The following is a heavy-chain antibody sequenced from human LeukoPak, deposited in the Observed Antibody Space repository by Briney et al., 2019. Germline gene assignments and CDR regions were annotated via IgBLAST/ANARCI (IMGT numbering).Heavy chain of an antibody. CDR2: ISSSGSSI. V-gene: IGHV3-11*01. CDR1: GFTFSDYY. J-gene: IGHJ5*02. Sequence: GGSLRLSCAASGFTFSDYYLSWIRRAPGKGLEWVSYISSSGSSIYYADSVKGRFTISRDNGKNSLYLQMNSLRAEDTAVYYCARDFWSGFYTPYNWFDPWGQGTLVTVSS. CDR3: ARDFWSGFYTPYNWFDP. D-gene: IGHD3-3*01.